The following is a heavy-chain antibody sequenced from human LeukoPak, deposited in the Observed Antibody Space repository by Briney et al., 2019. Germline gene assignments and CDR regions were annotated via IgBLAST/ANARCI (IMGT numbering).Heavy chain of an antibody. J-gene: IGHJ4*02. CDR3: AKDGSGYYRTTLGDIDY. CDR1: GFILSDYT. Sequence: GGSLRLSCATSGFILSDYTIAWVRQAPGKGLEWVAFIRYDGSNKYYADSVKGRFTISRDNSKNTLYLQMNSLRAEDTAVYYCAKDGSGYYRTTLGDIDYWGQGTLVTVSS. D-gene: IGHD3-22*01. CDR2: IRYDGSNK. V-gene: IGHV3-30*02.